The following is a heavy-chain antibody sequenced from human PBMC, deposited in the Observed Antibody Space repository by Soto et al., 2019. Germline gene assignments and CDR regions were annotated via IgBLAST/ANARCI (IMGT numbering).Heavy chain of an antibody. D-gene: IGHD3-16*01. V-gene: IGHV3-74*01. Sequence: PGGSLRLSCAASGFTFSSYWMHWVLQAPGKGLVWVSRINSDGSSTSYADSVKGRFTISRDNAKNTLYLQMNSLRAEDTAVYYCARDVTYDYVAGMDVWGQGTTVTVSS. CDR3: ARDVTYDYVAGMDV. CDR2: INSDGSST. CDR1: GFTFSSYW. J-gene: IGHJ6*02.